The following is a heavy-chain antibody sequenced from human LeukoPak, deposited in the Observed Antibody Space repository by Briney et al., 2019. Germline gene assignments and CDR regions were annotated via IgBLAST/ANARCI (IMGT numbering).Heavy chain of an antibody. J-gene: IGHJ4*02. CDR1: GFTISANF. Sequence: GGSLRLSCAAPGFTISANFMSWVRQAPGKGLEWVSIMYSVGSTFYADSVKGRFTISRDPSKNSLDLQMNSLRVDDTAVYYCAGDLSGYSYGFGGDLWGQGTLVTVSS. V-gene: IGHV3-66*01. D-gene: IGHD5-18*01. CDR2: MYSVGST. CDR3: AGDLSGYSYGFGGDL.